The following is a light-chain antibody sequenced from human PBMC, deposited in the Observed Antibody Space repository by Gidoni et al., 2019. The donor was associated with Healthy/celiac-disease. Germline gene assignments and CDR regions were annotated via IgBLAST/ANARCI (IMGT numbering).Light chain of an antibody. CDR3: QQYNNWPPRYT. Sequence: EIVMTQSPATLAVSPGERATVSCRASQSVSINLAWYQQKPGQAPRLLIYGASTRATGIPARFSGSGSGTEFTLTISSLQSEDFAVYSCQQYNNWPPRYTFGQGTKLEIK. CDR1: QSVSIN. V-gene: IGKV3-15*01. CDR2: GAS. J-gene: IGKJ2*01.